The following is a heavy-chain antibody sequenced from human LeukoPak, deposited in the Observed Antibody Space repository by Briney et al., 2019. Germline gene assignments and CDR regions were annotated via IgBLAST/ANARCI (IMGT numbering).Heavy chain of an antibody. CDR1: GGSISSYY. CDR2: IYYSGST. V-gene: IGHV4-59*08. D-gene: IGHD5-18*01. Sequence: PSETLSLTCTVSGGSISSYYWSWIRQPPGKGLEWIGYIYYSGSTNYNPSLKSRVTISVDTSKNQFSLKLSPVTAADTAVYYCARHSTAMVSVAYWGQGTLVTVSS. CDR3: ARHSTAMVSVAY. J-gene: IGHJ4*02.